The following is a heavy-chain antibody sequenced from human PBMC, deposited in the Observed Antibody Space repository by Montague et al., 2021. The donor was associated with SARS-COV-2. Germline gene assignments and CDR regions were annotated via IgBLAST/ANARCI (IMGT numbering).Heavy chain of an antibody. CDR2: ISSSGSTI. CDR3: ARGGTYYDFWSGYRNYYYGMDV. CDR1: GFTFSTFE. J-gene: IGHJ6*02. Sequence: SLRLSCAASGFTFSTFEMNWVRQAPGKGLEWVSYISSSGSTIYYSDSVKGLFTISRDNAKNSLYLQMNSLRAEDTAVYYCARGGTYYDFWSGYRNYYYGMDVWGQGTTVTVSS. D-gene: IGHD3-3*01. V-gene: IGHV3-48*03.